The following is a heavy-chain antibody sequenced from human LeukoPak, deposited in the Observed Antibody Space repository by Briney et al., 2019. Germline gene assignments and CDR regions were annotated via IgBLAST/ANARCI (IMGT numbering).Heavy chain of an antibody. CDR2: ISGSGGST. V-gene: IGHV3-23*01. Sequence: PGGPLRLSCAASGFTFSSYAMSWLRQAPGKGLEWVSAISGSGGSTYYAVTVKGRFTISRDNSKNKLYLQMNSLRAEGAAVYYCAKEPKIMVRGHYWGRGTMVTVSS. J-gene: IGHJ3*01. CDR1: GFTFSSYA. CDR3: AKEPKIMVRGHY. D-gene: IGHD3-10*01.